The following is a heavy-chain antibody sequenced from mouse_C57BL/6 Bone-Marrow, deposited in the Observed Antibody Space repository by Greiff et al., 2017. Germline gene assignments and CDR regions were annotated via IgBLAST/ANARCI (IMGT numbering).Heavy chain of an antibody. J-gene: IGHJ4*01. CDR1: GFTFSSYA. CDR3: ARDNYYSQEDYYAMDY. Sequence: EVMLVESGGGLVKPGGSLKLSCAASGFTFSSYALSWVRQTPEKRLEWVATISDGGSYTYYPDNVKGRFTISRDTAKNNLYLQMSHLKSEDTAMYYCARDNYYSQEDYYAMDYWGQGTSVTVSS. CDR2: ISDGGSYT. V-gene: IGHV5-4*01. D-gene: IGHD2-12*01.